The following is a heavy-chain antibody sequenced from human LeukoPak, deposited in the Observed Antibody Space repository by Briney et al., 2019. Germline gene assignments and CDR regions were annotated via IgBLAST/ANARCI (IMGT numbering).Heavy chain of an antibody. CDR1: GYTFTSYG. D-gene: IGHD3-10*01. J-gene: IGHJ4*02. V-gene: IGHV1-18*01. CDR2: ISAYNGNT. Sequence: ASVKVSCKASGYTFTSYGISWVRQAPGQGLEWMGWISAYNGNTNYAQKLQGRVTMTTDTSTSTAYMELRSLRSDDTAVYYCARAPTSDNSDYYFDYWGQGTLVTASS. CDR3: ARAPTSDNSDYYFDY.